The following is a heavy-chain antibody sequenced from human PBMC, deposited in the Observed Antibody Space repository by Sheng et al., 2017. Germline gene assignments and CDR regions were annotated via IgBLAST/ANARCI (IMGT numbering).Heavy chain of an antibody. CDR3: ARDLGEFRYQLPEAADY. J-gene: IGHJ4*02. Sequence: QVQLVQSGAEVKKPGASVKVSCKASGYTFSTYGISWVRQAPGQGLEWMGWISAYNGNTDYAQKFQGRVTMTTDTSTSTAYMELRSLRSDDTAIYYCARDLGEFRYQLPEAADYWGQGTLVIVSS. D-gene: IGHD2-2*01. CDR1: GYTFSTYG. V-gene: IGHV1-18*01. CDR2: ISAYNGNT.